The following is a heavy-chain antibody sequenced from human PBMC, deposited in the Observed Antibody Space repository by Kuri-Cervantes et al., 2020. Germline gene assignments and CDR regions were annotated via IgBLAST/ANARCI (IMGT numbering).Heavy chain of an antibody. Sequence: GGSLRLSCTASGFTFSDYYMSWIRQAPGKGLEWVSYISSSGSTIYYADSVKGRFTISRDNAKNSLYLQMNSLRAEDTAVYYCARPGGYCSGGSCYVAAFDIWGQGTMVTVSS. CDR3: ARPGGYCSGGSCYVAAFDI. J-gene: IGHJ3*02. CDR2: ISSSGSTI. V-gene: IGHV3-11*01. CDR1: GFTFSDYY. D-gene: IGHD2-15*01.